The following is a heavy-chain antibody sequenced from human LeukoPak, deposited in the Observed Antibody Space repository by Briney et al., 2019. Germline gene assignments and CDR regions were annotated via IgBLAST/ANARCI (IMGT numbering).Heavy chain of an antibody. CDR3: ARTGIRYSGYAQGYYYYMDV. CDR2: INTGNGDT. CDR1: GYPFTSYP. D-gene: IGHD5-12*01. J-gene: IGHJ6*03. Sequence: ASVKVSCKASGYPFTSYPIHWVRQAPGQRLEWMGWINTGNGDTKYSQQFQGRVTVTRDTSASTAYMELSSLRSEDTAVYYCARTGIRYSGYAQGYYYYMDVWGKGTTVTVSS. V-gene: IGHV1-3*04.